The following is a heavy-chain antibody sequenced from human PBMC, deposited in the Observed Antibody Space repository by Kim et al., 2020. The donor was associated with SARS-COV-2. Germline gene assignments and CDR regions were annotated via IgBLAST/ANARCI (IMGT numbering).Heavy chain of an antibody. CDR1: GFTFSIYG. D-gene: IGHD3-16*01. Sequence: GGSLRLSCAASGFTFSIYGMNWVRQAPGKGLEWVSLISGSAGGGSTYYADSVKGNFTVSRDNSKNTVYLHMNSLRAADTGVYYCAKGVWDDWCQGTLVTV. J-gene: IGHJ4*02. CDR2: ISGSAGGGST. V-gene: IGHV3-23*01. CDR3: AKGVWDD.